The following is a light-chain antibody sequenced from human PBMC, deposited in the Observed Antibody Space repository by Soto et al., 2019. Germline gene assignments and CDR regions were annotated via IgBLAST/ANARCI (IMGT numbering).Light chain of an antibody. CDR3: LQDYDYPRT. J-gene: IGKJ1*01. Sequence: DIQMTQSPSTLSASVVDIVTITFLASQSISSWLAWYQQKPGKAPKLLIYKASSLESGVPSRFSGSGSGTEFTLTISSLQPDDFATYYCLQDYDYPRTCGQGTKGDIK. V-gene: IGKV1-5*03. CDR1: QSISSW. CDR2: KAS.